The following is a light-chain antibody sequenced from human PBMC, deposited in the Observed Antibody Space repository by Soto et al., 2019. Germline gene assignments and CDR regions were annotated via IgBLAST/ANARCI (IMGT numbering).Light chain of an antibody. CDR2: EAS. Sequence: QSVQTQPVSVXESPGHAITISCTGTNSDVGGYNYGSWYQQHPGKAPELMIYEASNRPSGVSNRFSGSKSDNTASLTISVLKAEDEADYYCSSYTSISTLYVFGTGTKVTV. CDR3: SSYTSISTLYV. J-gene: IGLJ1*01. V-gene: IGLV2-14*01. CDR1: NSDVGGYNY.